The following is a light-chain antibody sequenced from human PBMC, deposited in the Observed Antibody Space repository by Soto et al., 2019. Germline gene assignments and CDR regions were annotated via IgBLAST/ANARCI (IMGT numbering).Light chain of an antibody. CDR1: QGITTY. CDR2: AAS. Sequence: IRLTQSPSSLPASVGDRVTITCRASQGITTYLAWYQQKPGKAPKLPIYAASALQSGVPSRFSGSGSGTDFTLTISSLQPEDFATYYCLQINSYPYTFGQGTKVDIK. CDR3: LQINSYPYT. J-gene: IGKJ2*01. V-gene: IGKV1-9*01.